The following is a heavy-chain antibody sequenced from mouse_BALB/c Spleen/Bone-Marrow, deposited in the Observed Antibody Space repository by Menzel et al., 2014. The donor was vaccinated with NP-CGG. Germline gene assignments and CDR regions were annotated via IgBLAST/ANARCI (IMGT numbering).Heavy chain of an antibody. CDR2: IIPNSGYS. V-gene: IGHV1-4*01. J-gene: IGHJ4*01. Sequence: QVQLQQSRAELARPGASVKMSCQASGYTFTRYTMHWEKKRPGQGLEWIGYIIPNSGYSNYNQKSKDKATLTADKSSSTAYMQLSSLTSEDSAVYYCTIRYYAMDYWGQGTSVTVSS. D-gene: IGHD1-1*01. CDR3: TIRYYAMDY. CDR1: GYTFTRYT.